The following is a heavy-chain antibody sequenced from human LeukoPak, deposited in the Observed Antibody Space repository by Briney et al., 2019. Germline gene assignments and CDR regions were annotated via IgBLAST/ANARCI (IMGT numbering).Heavy chain of an antibody. CDR3: ARGGWYFDY. CDR2: ISGSGDSS. D-gene: IGHD6-19*01. CDR1: GFTFRNYA. Sequence: GGSLRLSCAASGFTFRNYAMSWVRQAPGKGLEWVSGISGSGDSSYYADSVKGRFTISRDNSKNSLYLQMNSLRAEDTAVYYCARGGWYFDYWGQGTLVTVSS. V-gene: IGHV3-23*01. J-gene: IGHJ4*02.